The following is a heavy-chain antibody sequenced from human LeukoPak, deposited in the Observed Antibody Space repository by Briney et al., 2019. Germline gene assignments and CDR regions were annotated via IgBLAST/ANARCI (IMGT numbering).Heavy chain of an antibody. CDR3: ARDKYGGNSTAFDI. CDR1: GFTFSSNW. J-gene: IGHJ3*02. V-gene: IGHV3-74*03. Sequence: GGSLRLSCSASGFTFSSNWMHWVRQAPGKELVWVSGISGDGYSTKYADSVKGRFTISRDNARNTLYLQMNSLRAEDTAMYFCARDKYGGNSTAFDIWGQGTMVTASS. D-gene: IGHD4-23*01. CDR2: ISGDGYST.